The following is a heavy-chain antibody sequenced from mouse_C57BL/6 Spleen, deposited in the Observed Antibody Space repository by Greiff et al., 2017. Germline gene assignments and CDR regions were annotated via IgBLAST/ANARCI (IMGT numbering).Heavy chain of an antibody. D-gene: IGHD1-1*01. V-gene: IGHV8-5*01. CDR1: GFSLSTSNMG. CDR3: AQMDYVWFAY. J-gene: IGHJ3*01. Sequence: QVTPKVSGPGILQPSQTLSLTCSFSGFSLSTSNMGLGWIRQPSGKGIEWPAHIWWNDDKYYNPSLKSQLIISKDTSNNQRFLKITSVDTSDTATYYCAQMDYVWFAYWGQGTLVTVSA. CDR2: IWWNDDK.